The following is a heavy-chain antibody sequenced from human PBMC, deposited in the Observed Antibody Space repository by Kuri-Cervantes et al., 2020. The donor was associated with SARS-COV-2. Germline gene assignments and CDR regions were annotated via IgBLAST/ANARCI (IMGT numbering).Heavy chain of an antibody. J-gene: IGHJ6*02. CDR3: AKELSRDIVVVPVYHYYYGMDV. CDR2: ISYDGSNK. Sequence: GGSLRLSCAASGFTFSSYGMHWVRQAPGKGLEWVAVISYDGSNKYYADSVKGRFTISRDNSKNTLYLQMNSLRAEDTAVHYCAKELSRDIVVVPVYHYYYGMDVWGRGTTVTVSS. CDR1: GFTFSSYG. D-gene: IGHD2-2*01. V-gene: IGHV3-30*18.